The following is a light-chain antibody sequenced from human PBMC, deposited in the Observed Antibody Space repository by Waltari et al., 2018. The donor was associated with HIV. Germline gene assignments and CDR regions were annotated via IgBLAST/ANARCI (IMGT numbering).Light chain of an antibody. CDR2: KDS. Sequence: MTCSGDSLPKQFAHWYQQKPGQAPVLVIYKDSERPSGIPERFSGSSSGTTVTLTINRVQAEDEADYYCQSADSSDTWVFGGGTKLTV. CDR3: QSADSSDTWV. CDR1: SLPKQF. J-gene: IGLJ3*02. V-gene: IGLV3-25*03.